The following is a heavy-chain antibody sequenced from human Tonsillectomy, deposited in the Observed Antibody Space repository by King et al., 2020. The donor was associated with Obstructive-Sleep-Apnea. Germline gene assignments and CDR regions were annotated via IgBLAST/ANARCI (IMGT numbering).Heavy chain of an antibody. CDR3: ATVWFGELRNFNY. V-gene: IGHV1-8*01. CDR2: MNPNRGNT. Sequence: VQLVESGAEVKKPGASVTVSCKASGYTFTNYNFNWVRQATGQGLEWMGWMNPNRGNTGYAQKFQGRVTMTRNTSISTAYMELSSLTSEDTAVYYCATVWFGELRNFNYWGQGTLVTVSS. J-gene: IGHJ4*02. D-gene: IGHD3-10*01. CDR1: GYTFTNYN.